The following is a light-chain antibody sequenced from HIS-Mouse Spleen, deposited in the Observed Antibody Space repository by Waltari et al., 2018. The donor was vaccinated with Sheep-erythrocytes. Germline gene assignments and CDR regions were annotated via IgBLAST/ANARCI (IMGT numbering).Light chain of an antibody. CDR2: EVS. Sequence: QSALTQPPSASGSPGHAVTISCPGTSHDGGGYNYVSWYQQHPGKAPKPMIYEVSKRPSGVPDRFSGSKSGNTASLTVSGLQAEDEADYYCSSYAGSNNWVFGGGTKLTVL. CDR1: SHDGGGYNY. CDR3: SSYAGSNNWV. V-gene: IGLV2-8*01. J-gene: IGLJ3*02.